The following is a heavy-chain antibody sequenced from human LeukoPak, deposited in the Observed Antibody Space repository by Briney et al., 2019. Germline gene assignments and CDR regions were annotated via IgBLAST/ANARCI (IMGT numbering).Heavy chain of an antibody. D-gene: IGHD2-2*01. CDR3: AREDYCSSTSCPRAGFDY. V-gene: IGHV4-4*07. Sequence: PSETLSLTCTVSGGSISSYYWGWIRQPAGKGLEWIGRIYTSGSTNYNPSLKSRVTMSVDTSKNQFSLKLSSVTAADTAVYYCAREDYCSSTSCPRAGFDYWGQGTLVTVSS. CDR1: GGSISSYY. J-gene: IGHJ4*02. CDR2: IYTSGST.